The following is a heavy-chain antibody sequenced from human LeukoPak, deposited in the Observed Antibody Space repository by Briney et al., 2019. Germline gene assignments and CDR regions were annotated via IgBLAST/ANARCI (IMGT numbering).Heavy chain of an antibody. Sequence: HPGGSLRLSCAASGFSFSSYAMSWVRQAPGKGLEWVSGINNSGGSSYYADSVKGRFTISRDNSRNTLYLQMNSLRAEDSAVYYCASSSLHCSAGNCPFLADEYWGQGTLVTVSS. D-gene: IGHD2-15*01. CDR3: ASSSLHCSAGNCPFLADEY. CDR1: GFSFSSYA. J-gene: IGHJ4*02. CDR2: INNSGGSS. V-gene: IGHV3-23*01.